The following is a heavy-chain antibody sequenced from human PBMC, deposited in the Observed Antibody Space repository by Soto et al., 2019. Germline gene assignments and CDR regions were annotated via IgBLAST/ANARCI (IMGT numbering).Heavy chain of an antibody. D-gene: IGHD3-22*01. CDR3: TTGYDSSGPPTYYYYGMDV. V-gene: IGHV3-15*01. J-gene: IGHJ6*02. Sequence: PGGSLRLSCAASGFTFSNAWMSWVRQAPGKGLEWVGRIKSKTDGGTTDYAAPVKGRFTISRDDSKNTLYLQMNSLKTEDTAVYYCTTGYDSSGPPTYYYYGMDVWGQGTTVTVSS. CDR2: IKSKTDGGTT. CDR1: GFTFSNAW.